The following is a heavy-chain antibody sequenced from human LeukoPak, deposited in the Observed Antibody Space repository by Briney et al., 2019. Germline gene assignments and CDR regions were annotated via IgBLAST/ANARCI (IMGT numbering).Heavy chain of an antibody. J-gene: IGHJ4*02. Sequence: PGGSLRLSCAVFGSGFPFSNAWMSWVRQAPGEGLEWVGRIKSKTDGGTTDYAAPVKGRFTILRDDSKNTLYLQMNSLKTEDTAVYYCSTTYYYDSSEGYWGQGTLVTVSS. CDR2: IKSKTDGGTT. V-gene: IGHV3-15*01. D-gene: IGHD3-22*01. CDR3: STTYYYDSSEGY. CDR1: GFPFSNAW.